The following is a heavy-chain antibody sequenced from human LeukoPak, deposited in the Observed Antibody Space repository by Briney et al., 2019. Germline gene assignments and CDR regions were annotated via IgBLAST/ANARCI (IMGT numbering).Heavy chain of an antibody. CDR3: AKWRIFSGWKSRAFDI. J-gene: IGHJ3*02. Sequence: PGRSLRLSCAASGFTFSSYGMHWVRQAPGKGLEWVAVTSYDGSNKYYADSVKGRFTISRDNSKNTLYLQMNSLRAEDTAVYYCAKWRIFSGWKSRAFDIWGQGTMVTVSS. D-gene: IGHD6-19*01. V-gene: IGHV3-30*18. CDR2: TSYDGSNK. CDR1: GFTFSSYG.